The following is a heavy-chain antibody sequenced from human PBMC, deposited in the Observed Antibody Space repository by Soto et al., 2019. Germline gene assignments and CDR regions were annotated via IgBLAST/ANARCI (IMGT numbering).Heavy chain of an antibody. J-gene: IGHJ4*02. D-gene: IGHD6-13*01. CDR1: GGSFSGYY. CDR3: ARGAAADY. V-gene: IGHV4-34*01. Sequence: SETLSLTCAVYGGSFSGYYWSWIRQPTGKGLEWIGEINHSGSTNYNPSLKSRVTISVDTSKNQFSLKLSSVTAADTAVYYCARGAAADYWGQGTLLTVCS. CDR2: INHSGST.